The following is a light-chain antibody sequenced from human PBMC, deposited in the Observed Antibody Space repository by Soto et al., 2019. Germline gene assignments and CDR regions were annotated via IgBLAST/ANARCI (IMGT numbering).Light chain of an antibody. CDR1: QSVSSY. CDR3: QQRSNWPRT. CDR2: DAS. V-gene: IGKV3-11*01. Sequence: EVVLTQSPATLSLSPGERATLSFRASQSVSSYLAWYQQKPGQAPRLLIYDASNRATGIPARFSGSGSGTEFNLTISSLQSEDFAVYYCQQRSNWPRTFGQGTKVDIK. J-gene: IGKJ1*01.